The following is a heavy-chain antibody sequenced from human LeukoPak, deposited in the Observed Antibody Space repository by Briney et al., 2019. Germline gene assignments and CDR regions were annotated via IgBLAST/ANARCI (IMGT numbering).Heavy chain of an antibody. CDR1: GFTFSTYS. Sequence: GGSLRLSCTASGFTFSTYSMLWVRQAPGKGLVWVSHIVSDGSDTRYAGSVKGRITISRDNTKNTLYLQMNSLRAEDTAVYYCARVSSDSGSYSGVVWGKGTTVTVSS. CDR2: IVSDGSDT. D-gene: IGHD3-10*01. V-gene: IGHV3-74*01. J-gene: IGHJ6*04. CDR3: ARVSSDSGSYSGVV.